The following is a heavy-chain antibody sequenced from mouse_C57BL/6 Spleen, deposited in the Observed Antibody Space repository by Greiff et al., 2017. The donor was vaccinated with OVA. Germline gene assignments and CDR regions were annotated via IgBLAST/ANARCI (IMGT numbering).Heavy chain of an antibody. Sequence: EVKLEESGGGLVQPGGSMKLSCVASGFTFSNYWMNWVRQSPEKGLEWVAQIRLKSDNYATHYAESVKGRFTISRDDSKSSVYLQMNNLRAEDTGIYYCTGPSSTMVTTRVDYWGQGTTLTVSS. CDR1: GFTFSNYW. CDR2: IRLKSDNYAT. CDR3: TGPSSTMVTTRVDY. J-gene: IGHJ2*01. V-gene: IGHV6-3*01. D-gene: IGHD2-2*01.